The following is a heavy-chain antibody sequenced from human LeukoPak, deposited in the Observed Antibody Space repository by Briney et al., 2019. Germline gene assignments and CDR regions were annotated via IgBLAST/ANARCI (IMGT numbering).Heavy chain of an antibody. V-gene: IGHV3-48*03. CDR1: GFTFSSYE. CDR2: ISSSGSTI. D-gene: IGHD6-19*01. Sequence: GRSLRLSCAASGFTFSSYEMNWVRQAPGKGLEWVSYISSSGSTIYYADSVKGRFTISRDNAKNSLYLQMNSLRAEDTAVYYCARAVRAYSSGWYYGYYYGMDVWGQGTTVTVSS. J-gene: IGHJ6*02. CDR3: ARAVRAYSSGWYYGYYYGMDV.